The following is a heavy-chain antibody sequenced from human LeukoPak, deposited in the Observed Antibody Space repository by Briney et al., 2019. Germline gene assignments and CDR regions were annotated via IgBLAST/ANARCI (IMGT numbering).Heavy chain of an antibody. CDR3: ARDGGYYYGSGPTGAGYYYYMDV. CDR1: GFTFSSYS. V-gene: IGHV3-21*01. Sequence: PGGSLRLSCAASGFTFSSYSMNWVRQAPGKGLEWVSSISSSSSYIYYADSVKGRFTISRDNAKNSLYLQMNSLRAEDTAVYYCARDGGYYYGSGPTGAGYYYYMDVWGKGTTVTISS. D-gene: IGHD3-10*01. CDR2: ISSSSSYI. J-gene: IGHJ6*03.